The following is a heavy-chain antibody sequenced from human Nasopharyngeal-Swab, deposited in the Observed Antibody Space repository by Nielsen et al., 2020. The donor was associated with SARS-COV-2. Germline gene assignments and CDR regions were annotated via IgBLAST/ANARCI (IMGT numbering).Heavy chain of an antibody. V-gene: IGHV3-48*02. Sequence: GGSLRLSCAASGFTLSSYSMTWVRQAPGKGLEWVSHITTSSSTIYYADSVKGRFTISRDNAKNFLYLQMNSLRDEDTAVYYCARGVEMSTILGYWGQGTLVTVSS. CDR1: GFTLSSYS. J-gene: IGHJ4*02. CDR3: ARGVEMSTILGY. CDR2: ITTSSSTI. D-gene: IGHD5-24*01.